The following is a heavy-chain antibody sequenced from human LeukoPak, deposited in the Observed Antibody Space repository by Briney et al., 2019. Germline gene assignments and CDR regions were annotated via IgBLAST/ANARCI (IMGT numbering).Heavy chain of an antibody. D-gene: IGHD3-10*01. J-gene: IGHJ5*02. V-gene: IGHV1-2*02. CDR2: INPNSGGT. Sequence: ASAKVSCKASGYTFTGYYMHWVRQAPGQGLEWMGWINPNSGGTNYAQKFQGRVTMTRDTSISTAYMELSRLRSDDTAVYYCARETSTRTSQWFGELLSIFDPWGQGTLVTVSS. CDR1: GYTFTGYY. CDR3: ARETSTRTSQWFGELLSIFDP.